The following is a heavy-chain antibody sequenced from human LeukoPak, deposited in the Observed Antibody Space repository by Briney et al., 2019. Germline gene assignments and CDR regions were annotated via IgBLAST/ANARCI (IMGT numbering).Heavy chain of an antibody. V-gene: IGHV3-7*01. Sequence: PGGSLRLSCAASGFTFSSYWMSWVRQAPGKGPEWVANIKHDGSERHHVDAVKGRFTISRDNAKNSLSLQMTSLRVDDTAVYYCATGWALDFWGQGTLVTVSS. CDR3: ATGWALDF. CDR1: GFTFSSYW. J-gene: IGHJ4*02. D-gene: IGHD3-16*01. CDR2: IKHDGSER.